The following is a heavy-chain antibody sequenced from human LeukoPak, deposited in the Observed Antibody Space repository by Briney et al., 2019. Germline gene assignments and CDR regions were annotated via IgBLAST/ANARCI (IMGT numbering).Heavy chain of an antibody. J-gene: IGHJ3*02. V-gene: IGHV1-2*02. D-gene: IGHD3-22*01. CDR3: ARDDNYYDSSGYYHDAFDI. CDR1: GYTFTGYY. Sequence: ASVKVSCKASGYTFTGYYMHWVRQAPGQGLEWMGWINPNSGGTNYAQKFQGRVTMTRDTSISTAYMELSRLRSDDTAVYYCARDDNYYDSSGYYHDAFDIWGQGTMVTVSS. CDR2: INPNSGGT.